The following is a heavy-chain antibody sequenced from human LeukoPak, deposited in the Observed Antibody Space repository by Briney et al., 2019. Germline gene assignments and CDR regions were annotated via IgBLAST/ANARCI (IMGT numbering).Heavy chain of an antibody. CDR1: GFTFGDYS. D-gene: IGHD4-17*01. CDR3: AKGTPGWYDMGDYAEYFQH. CDR2: ISWNSGNI. J-gene: IGHJ1*01. Sequence: GGSLRLSCAASGFTFGDYSMHWVRQAPGKGLERVSGISWNSGNIDYADSVKGRFTISRDNAKNSLYLQMNSLRAEDTALYYCAKGTPGWYDMGDYAEYFQHWGQGTLVTVSS. V-gene: IGHV3-9*01.